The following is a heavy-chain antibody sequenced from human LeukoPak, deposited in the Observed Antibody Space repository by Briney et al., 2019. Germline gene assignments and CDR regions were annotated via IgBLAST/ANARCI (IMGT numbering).Heavy chain of an antibody. J-gene: IGHJ5*02. CDR1: GFTFSSYS. CDR3: ARDGATRPIPLEWLSDNWSDP. Sequence: GGSLRLSCTAYGFTFSSYSMNWVRQAPGKGLEWVSYISSSSSTIYYADSVKGRFTISRDNAKNSLYLQMNSLRAEDTAVYYCARDGATRPIPLEWLSDNWSDPWGQGTLVTVSS. CDR2: ISSSSSTI. D-gene: IGHD3-3*01. V-gene: IGHV3-48*01.